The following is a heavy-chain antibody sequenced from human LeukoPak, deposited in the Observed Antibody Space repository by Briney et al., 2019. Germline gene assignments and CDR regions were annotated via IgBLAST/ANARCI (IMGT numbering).Heavy chain of an antibody. CDR1: GGSFSGYY. CDR3: ARDRSVVAVGAYFDY. CDR2: IDHSGST. D-gene: IGHD1-26*01. Sequence: ASETLSLTCAVYGGSFSGYYWSWIRQPPGKGLEWIGEIDHSGSTNYNPSLNSRVTISVDTSKNQFSLKLSSVTAADTAVYYCARDRSVVAVGAYFDYWGQGTLVTVSS. J-gene: IGHJ4*02. V-gene: IGHV4-34*01.